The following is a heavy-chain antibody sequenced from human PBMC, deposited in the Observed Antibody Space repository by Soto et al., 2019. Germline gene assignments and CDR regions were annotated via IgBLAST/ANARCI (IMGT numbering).Heavy chain of an antibody. CDR1: GFTFSTYW. CDR2: IKQDGTEK. Sequence: QPVGSLRLSCASSGFTFSTYWMSCVRHYPGKGLEWVAHIKQDGTEKYYVDSVKGRFTISRDNAKSSLYLQMNNLRAEDTAVYYCASHIASTGKYFPHWGQGTRVSVPQ. V-gene: IGHV3-7*03. D-gene: IGHD6-13*01. CDR3: ASHIASTGKYFPH. J-gene: IGHJ1*01.